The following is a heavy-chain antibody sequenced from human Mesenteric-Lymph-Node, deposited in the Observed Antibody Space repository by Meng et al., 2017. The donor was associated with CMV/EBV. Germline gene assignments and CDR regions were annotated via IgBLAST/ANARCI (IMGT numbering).Heavy chain of an antibody. J-gene: IGHJ5*01. D-gene: IGHD2-2*01. Sequence: FTFSRYWLHWVRQVPGKGLFWVSRVNTDGSDTAYADSVRGRFTISRDNAENTLYLQMSSLRVEDTALYHCARGGYCRSTTCYQVFDSWGQG. CDR2: VNTDGSDT. CDR3: ARGGYCRSTTCYQVFDS. CDR1: FTFSRYW. V-gene: IGHV3-74*01.